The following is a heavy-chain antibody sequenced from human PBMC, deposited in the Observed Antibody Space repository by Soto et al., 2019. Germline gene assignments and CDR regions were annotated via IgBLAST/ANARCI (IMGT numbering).Heavy chain of an antibody. D-gene: IGHD5-12*01. CDR3: VRGRSYSVYDF. V-gene: IGHV4-4*07. J-gene: IGHJ4*02. CDR1: GGSISSGHS. Sequence: SETLSLTCTVSGGSISSGHSWIWIRQPAGKGLEWIGHIYPSGSTSYNPSLRSRVTMSLDTSSNQIFLNLTSVTAADTAVFYCVRGRSYSVYDFWGPGTLVTVSS. CDR2: IYPSGST.